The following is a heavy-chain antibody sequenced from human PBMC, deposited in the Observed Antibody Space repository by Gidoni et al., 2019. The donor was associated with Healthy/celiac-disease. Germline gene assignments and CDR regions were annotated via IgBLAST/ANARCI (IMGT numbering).Heavy chain of an antibody. D-gene: IGHD4-17*01. J-gene: IGHJ4*02. CDR2: ISGSGGST. V-gene: IGHV3-23*01. Sequence: EVQLLESGGGLVQPGGSLRPSCAASGLTFSSYAMSWVRQAPGKWLEWVSAISGSGGSTYYADSVKGRFTISRDNSKNTLYLQMNSLRAEDTAVYYCAKDRGYGDTDFDYWGQGTLVTVSS. CDR3: AKDRGYGDTDFDY. CDR1: GLTFSSYA.